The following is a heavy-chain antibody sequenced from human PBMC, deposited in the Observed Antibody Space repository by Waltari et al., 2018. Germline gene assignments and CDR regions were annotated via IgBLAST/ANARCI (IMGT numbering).Heavy chain of an antibody. V-gene: IGHV3-48*03. CDR1: GFTFSNHE. J-gene: IGHJ6*02. Sequence: EVQLVESGGGLVQPGGSLRLSCADSGFTFSNHEMNWVRQAPGKGLEWVSYIGSSVSTIHYADSVKGRFSISRDNTKNSLYLQMNSLRAEDTAVYYCARIMEDWGQGTTVIVSS. CDR3: ARIMED. CDR2: IGSSVSTI.